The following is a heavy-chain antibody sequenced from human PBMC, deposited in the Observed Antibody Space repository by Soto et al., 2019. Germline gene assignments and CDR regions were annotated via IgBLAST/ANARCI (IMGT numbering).Heavy chain of an antibody. CDR1: GFTVSSNY. V-gene: IGHV3-53*04. CDR2: IYSGGST. Sequence: EVQLVESGGGLVQPGGSLRLSCAASGFTVSSNYMSWVRQAPGKGLEWVSIIYSGGSTYYADSVRGRFTISRHNSKNTLYLQVNSLRVEDTAVYYCARAKRDYSDYVGYYFDYWGQGTLVTVSS. J-gene: IGHJ4*02. CDR3: ARAKRDYSDYVGYYFDY. D-gene: IGHD4-17*01.